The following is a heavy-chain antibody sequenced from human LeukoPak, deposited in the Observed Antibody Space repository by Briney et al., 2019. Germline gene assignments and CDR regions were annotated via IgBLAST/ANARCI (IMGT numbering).Heavy chain of an antibody. J-gene: IGHJ6*03. CDR2: ISYDGSEK. D-gene: IGHD6-19*01. CDR1: VFNFNKYA. CDR3: ARSGSSGWVYYYYNYMDV. V-gene: IGHV3-30*04. Sequence: GGSLRLSCVASVFNFNKYAMHWVRQAPGKGLEWVAVISYDGSEKYYAESVKGRFTISRDNSKNTLSLQMNSLKPEDTAVFYCARSGSSGWVYYYYNYMDVWGKGTTVTVSS.